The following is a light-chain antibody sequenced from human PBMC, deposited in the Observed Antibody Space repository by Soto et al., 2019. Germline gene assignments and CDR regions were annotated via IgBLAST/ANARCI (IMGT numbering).Light chain of an antibody. J-gene: IGKJ1*01. CDR2: GAS. Sequence: EVMLTQSPGTLSLSPGERTTLSCRASQSVSSNYLAWYQQKSGQAPRLLIYGASNTATGIPDRFSGSGSGTDFTVTIRRLEPEDFAVYYCQQYDTSPRTFGQGTKVEFK. CDR1: QSVSSNY. V-gene: IGKV3-20*01. CDR3: QQYDTSPRT.